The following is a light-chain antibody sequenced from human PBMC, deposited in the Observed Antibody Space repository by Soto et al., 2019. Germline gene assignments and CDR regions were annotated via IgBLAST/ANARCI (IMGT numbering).Light chain of an antibody. V-gene: IGKV3-15*01. Sequence: IVMKQSPATLSVYKGERATLSCRASQNVVTNLAWYQQIPGQAPRLLIYGASTRATGIPARFSGSGSGTEFTLTISSLQSEDFAVYYCQQYNNWWTFGQG. CDR1: QNVVTN. CDR2: GAS. CDR3: QQYNNWWT. J-gene: IGKJ1*01.